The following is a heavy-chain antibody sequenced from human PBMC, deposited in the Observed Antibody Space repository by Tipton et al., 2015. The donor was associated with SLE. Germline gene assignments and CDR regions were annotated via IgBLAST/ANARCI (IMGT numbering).Heavy chain of an antibody. J-gene: IGHJ4*02. V-gene: IGHV4-39*07. CDR3: ARETPGFWSAYDY. CDR1: GGSISSSSYY. D-gene: IGHD3-3*01. CDR2: INHSGST. Sequence: LRLSCTVSGGSISSSSYYWSWIRQPPGKGLEWIAEINHSGSTNYNPSLKSRVTISVDTSKNQFSLKLSSVTAADTAVYYCARETPGFWSAYDYWGQGTLVTVSS.